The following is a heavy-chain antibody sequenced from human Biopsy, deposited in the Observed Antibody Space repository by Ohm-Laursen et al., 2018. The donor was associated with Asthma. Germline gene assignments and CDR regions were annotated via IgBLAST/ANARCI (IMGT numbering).Heavy chain of an antibody. V-gene: IGHV1-3*01. CDR3: ARTYYDVFAI. Sequence: AASVKVSCKASGYTFINYAIHWVRQAPGQRLEWMGWINAGNGNTKYPQKFQGRVTITRDTSASTAYMDLSSLRSEDTAVYYCARTYYDVFAIWGQGTMVPVSS. CDR2: INAGNGNT. CDR1: GYTFINYA. J-gene: IGHJ3*02. D-gene: IGHD3-10*01.